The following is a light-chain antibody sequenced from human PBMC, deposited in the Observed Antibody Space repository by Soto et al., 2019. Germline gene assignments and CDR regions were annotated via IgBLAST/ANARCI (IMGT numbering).Light chain of an antibody. CDR3: QQYNNWPRT. V-gene: IGKV3-15*01. J-gene: IGKJ1*01. CDR1: QSVNSN. Sequence: ETLMTQSAATVSVSPGERVTLSCRASQSVNSNLAWYQQKPGQAPRLLIYGASTRVTGIPARFSGSGSGTDFTLAISSLQSEDFAVYYCQQYNNWPRTFGQGTKVEVK. CDR2: GAS.